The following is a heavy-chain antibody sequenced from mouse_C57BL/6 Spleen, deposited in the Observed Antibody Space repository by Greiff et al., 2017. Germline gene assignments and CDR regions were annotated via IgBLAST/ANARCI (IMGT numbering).Heavy chain of an antibody. CDR2: IDPETGGT. CDR3: TRELDYYGSSFAWFAY. J-gene: IGHJ3*01. Sequence: VKLQQSGAELVRPGASVTLSCKASGYTFTDYEMHWVKQTPVHGLEWIGAIDPETGGTAYNQKFKGKAILTADKSSSTAYMELRSLTSEDSAVYYCTRELDYYGSSFAWFAYWGQGTLVTVSA. D-gene: IGHD1-1*01. V-gene: IGHV1-15*01. CDR1: GYTFTDYE.